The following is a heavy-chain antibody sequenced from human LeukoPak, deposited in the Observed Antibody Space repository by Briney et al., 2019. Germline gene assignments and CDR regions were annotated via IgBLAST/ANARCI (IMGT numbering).Heavy chain of an antibody. J-gene: IGHJ6*02. Sequence: SQTLSLTCTVSGGSISSYYLSWIRQPPGKGLEWIGSIYYSGSTNYNPSLKSRVTISVDTSKNQFSLKLSSVTAADTAVYYCARHTAMVIYYGMDVWGQGTTVTVSS. D-gene: IGHD5-18*01. CDR2: IYYSGST. CDR1: GGSISSYY. CDR3: ARHTAMVIYYGMDV. V-gene: IGHV4-59*08.